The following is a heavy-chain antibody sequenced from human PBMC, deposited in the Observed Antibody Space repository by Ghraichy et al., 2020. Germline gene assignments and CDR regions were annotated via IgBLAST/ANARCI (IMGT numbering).Heavy chain of an antibody. J-gene: IGHJ5*02. CDR2: ISSSSSYI. V-gene: IGHV3-21*01. CDR3: ARDPVAGLPQVGWFDP. D-gene: IGHD6-19*01. CDR1: GFTFSSYS. Sequence: GGSLRLSCAASGFTFSSYSMNWVRQAPGKGLEWVSSISSSSSYIYYADSVKGRFTISRDNAKNSLYLQMNSLRAEDTAVYYCARDPVAGLPQVGWFDPWGQGTLVTVSS.